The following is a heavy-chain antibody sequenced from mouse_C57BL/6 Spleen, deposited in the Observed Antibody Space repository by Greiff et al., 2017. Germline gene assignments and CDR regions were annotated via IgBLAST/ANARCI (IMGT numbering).Heavy chain of an antibody. J-gene: IGHJ2*01. V-gene: IGHV1-52*01. CDR1: GYTFTSYW. CDR2: IDPSDSET. Sequence: QVHVKQPGAELVRPGSSVKLSCKASGYTFTSYWMHWVKQRPIQGLEWIGNIDPSDSETHYNQKFKDKATLTVDKSSSTAYMQLSSLTSEDSAVYYCAMDDYDGALYFDYWGQGTTLTVSS. D-gene: IGHD2-4*01. CDR3: AMDDYDGALYFDY.